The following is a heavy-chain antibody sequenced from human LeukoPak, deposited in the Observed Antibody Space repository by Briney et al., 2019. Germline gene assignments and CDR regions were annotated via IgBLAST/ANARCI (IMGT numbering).Heavy chain of an antibody. CDR2: INPNSGGT. Sequence: GASVKVSCKASGYTFTGYYMHWGRQAPGQGVELMGRINPNSGGTNYAQKFQGRVTMTRDTSISTAYMELSRLRSDDTAVYYCASAFSPYYYDSSGYYNWGQGTLVTVSS. J-gene: IGHJ4*02. CDR3: ASAFSPYYYDSSGYYN. V-gene: IGHV1-2*06. D-gene: IGHD3-22*01. CDR1: GYTFTGYY.